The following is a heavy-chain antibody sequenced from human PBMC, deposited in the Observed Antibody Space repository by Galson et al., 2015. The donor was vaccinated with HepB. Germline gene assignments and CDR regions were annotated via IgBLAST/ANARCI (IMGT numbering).Heavy chain of an antibody. CDR1: GFTFGDYA. D-gene: IGHD3-22*01. Sequence: SLRLSCAASGFTFGDYAMSWVRQVPGKGLEWVGFIRSKAYGGTTEYAASVKGRFTISRDDSKSIAYLQMNSLKTEDTAVYYCRFTWVTMIVEDYWGQGTLVTVSS. CDR3: RFTWVTMIVEDY. V-gene: IGHV3-49*04. J-gene: IGHJ4*02. CDR2: IRSKAYGGTT.